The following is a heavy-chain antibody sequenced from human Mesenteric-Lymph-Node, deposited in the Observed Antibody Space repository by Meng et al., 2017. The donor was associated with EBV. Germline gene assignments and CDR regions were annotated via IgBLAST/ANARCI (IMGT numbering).Heavy chain of an antibody. CDR1: GGSFSGYH. CDR3: ARGAIFGIVITYFDY. D-gene: IGHD3-3*02. V-gene: IGHV4-34*01. CDR2: ISQSGDT. J-gene: IGHJ4*02. Sequence: QGQLQHGGAGLLEPSETPSLTCEASGGSFSGYHWGWVRQPPGKGLEYIGEISQSGDTTYNPSLKSRVTISVDRSRNQFSLKMASVTAADTAVYYCARGAIFGIVITYFDYWSQGTLVTVSS.